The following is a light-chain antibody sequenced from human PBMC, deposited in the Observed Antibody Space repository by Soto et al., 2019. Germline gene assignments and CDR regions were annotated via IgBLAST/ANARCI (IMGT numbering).Light chain of an antibody. Sequence: QSALTQPRSVSGSPGQSVTISCTGTSSDVGTYNYVSWYQQHPGKAPKLMIYDVSQRPSGVPDRFSGSKSGNTASLTISGLQAEDESDYYCCPYAGSYTSVFGGGTKLTV. J-gene: IGLJ2*01. CDR1: SSDVGTYNY. CDR2: DVS. V-gene: IGLV2-11*01. CDR3: CPYAGSYTSV.